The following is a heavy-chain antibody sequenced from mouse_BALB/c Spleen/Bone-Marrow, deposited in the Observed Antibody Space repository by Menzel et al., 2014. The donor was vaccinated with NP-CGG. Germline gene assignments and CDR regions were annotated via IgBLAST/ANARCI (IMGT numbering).Heavy chain of an antibody. CDR2: INPDSSTI. CDR3: ARLGYYGGFAY. CDR1: GFDFSGFW. V-gene: IGHV4-1*02. J-gene: IGHJ3*01. Sequence: EVQVVESGGGLVQPGGSLKLSCAASGFDFSGFWVGWVRQAPGKGLEWIGEINPDSSTINYTPSLKDRFIISRDNAKNTLYLQMSKVRSEDTALYYCARLGYYGGFAYWGQGTLVTVSA. D-gene: IGHD2-3*01.